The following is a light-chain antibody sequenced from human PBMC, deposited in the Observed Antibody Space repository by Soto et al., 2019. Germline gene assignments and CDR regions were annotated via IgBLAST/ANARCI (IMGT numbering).Light chain of an antibody. V-gene: IGLV1-36*01. CDR1: GSNIGNNA. CDR2: YDD. J-gene: IGLJ3*02. CDR3: AAWDDSLNGL. Sequence: QSVLTQPPSVSEAPRQRVTISCSGSGSNIGNNAVNWYQQLPGKAPKLLIYYDDLLPSGVSDRFSGSKSGTSASLAISGLQSEDEADYYCAAWDDSLNGLFGGGTKLTVL.